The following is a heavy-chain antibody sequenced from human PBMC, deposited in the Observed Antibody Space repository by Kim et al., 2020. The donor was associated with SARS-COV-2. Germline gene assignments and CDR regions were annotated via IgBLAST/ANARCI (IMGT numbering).Heavy chain of an antibody. J-gene: IGHJ4*02. CDR3: ARSPNRRVVTAIDY. CDR2: ISPSSTYI. CDR1: GFTVTTYS. Sequence: GGSLRLSGAASGFTVTTYSMNWVRQAPWKGLEWVSSISPSSTYIYYADSVKGRFTISRDNAKNSLYLQMNSLRAEDTALYYCARSPNRRVVTAIDYWGQGTLVTVSS. V-gene: IGHV3-21*01. D-gene: IGHD2-21*02.